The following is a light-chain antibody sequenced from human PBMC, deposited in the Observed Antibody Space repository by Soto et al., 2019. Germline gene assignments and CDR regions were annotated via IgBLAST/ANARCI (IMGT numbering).Light chain of an antibody. J-gene: IGKJ2*01. CDR2: AAS. Sequence: EILLTQSPGTLYLSRGERATLSCRASQSVSSNYLAWYQQKRGQAPRLLIYAASARATGIPDRFSGSGSGTDFTLTISRLEPEDFAVYFCQLYGSSPPRYTFAQGTKVDIK. V-gene: IGKV3-20*01. CDR1: QSVSSNY. CDR3: QLYGSSPPRYT.